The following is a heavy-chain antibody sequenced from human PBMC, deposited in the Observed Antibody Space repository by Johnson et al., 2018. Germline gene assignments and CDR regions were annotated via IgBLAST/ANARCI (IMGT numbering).Heavy chain of an antibody. J-gene: IGHJ4*02. Sequence: QVQLVESGGGVVQPGTSLRLSCVASGFSFNSYAMHWVRQAPGKGLEWVAIISSGGSNKHYPDSVKGRFTVSRDNSKNTLYWERRILRAGDTAGYYCVRLIRDYYWGQGTLVTVSS. CDR2: ISSGGSNK. V-gene: IGHV3-30-3*01. CDR1: GFSFNSYA. D-gene: IGHD3-10*01. CDR3: VRLIRDYY.